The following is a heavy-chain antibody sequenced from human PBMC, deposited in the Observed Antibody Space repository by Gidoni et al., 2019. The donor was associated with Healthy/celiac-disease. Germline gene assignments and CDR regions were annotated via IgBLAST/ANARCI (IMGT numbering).Heavy chain of an antibody. CDR2: ISYDGSNK. Sequence: QVQLVESGGGVVQPGRSLRLSCAASGFTFSSYAMHWVRQAPGKGLEWVAVISYDGSNKYYADSVKGRFTISRDNSKNTLYLQMNSLRAEDTAVYYCARDPGYCSSTSCYNYYYYYGMDVWGQGTTVTVSS. V-gene: IGHV3-30-3*01. CDR3: ARDPGYCSSTSCYNYYYYYGMDV. J-gene: IGHJ6*02. D-gene: IGHD2-2*01. CDR1: GFTFSSYA.